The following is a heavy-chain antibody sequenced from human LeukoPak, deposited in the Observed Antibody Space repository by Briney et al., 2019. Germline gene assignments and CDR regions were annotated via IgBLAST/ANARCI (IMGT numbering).Heavy chain of an antibody. Sequence: SETLSLTCAVYGGSFSGYYWSWIRQPPGKGLEWIGEINHSGSTNYNPSLKSRVTISVDTSKNQFSLKLSSVTAADTAVYYCARRLSRRYSSSWYLDYWGQGTLVTVSS. D-gene: IGHD6-13*01. CDR1: GGSFSGYY. CDR3: ARRLSRRYSSSWYLDY. J-gene: IGHJ4*02. CDR2: INHSGST. V-gene: IGHV4-34*01.